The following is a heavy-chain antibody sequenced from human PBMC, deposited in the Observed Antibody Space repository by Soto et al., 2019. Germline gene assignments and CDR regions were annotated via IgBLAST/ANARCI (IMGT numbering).Heavy chain of an antibody. CDR3: ARVASYCSSTSCFYYYYGMDV. J-gene: IGHJ6*02. CDR1: GYTFSSDS. Sequence: EVQLVESGGGLVKPGGSLRLSCAAYGYTFSSDSMNWVRQAPGKGLEWVSSISSSSSYIYYADSVKGRFTISRDNAKNSLYLQMNSLRAEDTAVYYCARVASYCSSTSCFYYYYGMDVWGQGTTVTVSS. CDR2: ISSSSSYI. V-gene: IGHV3-21*01. D-gene: IGHD2-2*01.